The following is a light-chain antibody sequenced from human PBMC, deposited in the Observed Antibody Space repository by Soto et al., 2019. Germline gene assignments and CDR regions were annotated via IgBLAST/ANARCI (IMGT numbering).Light chain of an antibody. J-gene: IGLJ1*01. CDR3: NSYTSSSTYV. Sequence: QSVLTQPASVSVSPGQSITISCTGTSSDVGGFNYVSWYQQHPGKAPKLMIYDVTNRPSGVSYRFSGSKSGNTDSLTISGLQAEDEADYYCNSYTSSSTYVFGTGTKVTVL. V-gene: IGLV2-14*03. CDR2: DVT. CDR1: SSDVGGFNY.